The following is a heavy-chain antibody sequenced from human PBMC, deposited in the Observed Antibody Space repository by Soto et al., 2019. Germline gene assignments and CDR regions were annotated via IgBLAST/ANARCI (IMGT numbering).Heavy chain of an antibody. CDR2: TYYRSKGYN. Sequence: GDSVSSYSAAWNWVTQSPSRGLEMRGRTYYRSKGYNDYAVSVKSRITINPDTSKNQFSLQLNSVTPEDTAVYYCARDGSVPWGQLRDGMDVWGQGTTVTVS. CDR3: ARDGSVPWGQLRDGMDV. J-gene: IGHJ6*02. CDR1: GDSVSSYSAA. V-gene: IGHV6-1*01. D-gene: IGHD2-15*01.